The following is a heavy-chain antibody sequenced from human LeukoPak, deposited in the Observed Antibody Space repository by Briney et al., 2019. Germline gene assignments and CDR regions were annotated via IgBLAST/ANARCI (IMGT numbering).Heavy chain of an antibody. V-gene: IGHV3-48*04. CDR2: ISSSGSTI. Sequence: GGSLRLSCAASGFTFSSYGMHWVRQAPGKGLEWVSYISSSGSTIYYADSVKGRFTISRDNAKNSLYLQMNSLRAEDTAVYYCARDPPFEWAVFGDSFDIWGQGTVVAVSS. J-gene: IGHJ3*02. D-gene: IGHD3-3*01. CDR1: GFTFSSYG. CDR3: ARDPPFEWAVFGDSFDI.